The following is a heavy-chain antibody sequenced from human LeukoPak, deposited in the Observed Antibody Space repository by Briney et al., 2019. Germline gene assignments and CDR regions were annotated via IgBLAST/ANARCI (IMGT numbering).Heavy chain of an antibody. J-gene: IGHJ4*02. Sequence: QPGGSLRLSCAASGFTFSSYWMSWVRQAPGKGLEWVANIKQDGSEKYYVDSVKGRFTISRDNAKNSLYLQMNSLRAEDTAVYYCARPHYGDRGSWIYWGQGTLVTVSS. D-gene: IGHD4-17*01. CDR3: ARPHYGDRGSWIY. CDR2: IKQDGSEK. CDR1: GFTFSSYW. V-gene: IGHV3-7*01.